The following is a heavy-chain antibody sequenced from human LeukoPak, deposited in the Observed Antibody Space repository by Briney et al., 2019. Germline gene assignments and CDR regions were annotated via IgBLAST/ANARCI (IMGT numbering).Heavy chain of an antibody. Sequence: GGALRLSCATSGFIFSAHAMHWVRQAPGKGLEWVAVITYDGSNKYYGDSVQGRFTISRDSSNNTLWLQMSSLRSEDTAVYYCARGPHRGTYLPYYYYGMDVWGQGTTVTVAS. V-gene: IGHV3-30-3*01. CDR1: GFIFSAHA. J-gene: IGHJ6*01. D-gene: IGHD1-26*01. CDR3: ARGPHRGTYLPYYYYGMDV. CDR2: ITYDGSNK.